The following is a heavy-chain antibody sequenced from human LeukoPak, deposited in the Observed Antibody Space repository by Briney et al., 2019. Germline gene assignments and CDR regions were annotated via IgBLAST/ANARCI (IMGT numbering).Heavy chain of an antibody. CDR3: AEDSSGTLVGGYFGY. D-gene: IGHD3-22*01. Sequence: PGGSLRLSCAASGFTFSSYGMHWVRQAPGKGLEWVAVISYDGNNKYYADSVKGRFTISRDNSKNTLYLQMYSLRAEDTSVYYCAEDSSGTLVGGYFGYWGPGTLVTVSS. V-gene: IGHV3-30*18. J-gene: IGHJ4*03. CDR1: GFTFSSYG. CDR2: ISYDGNNK.